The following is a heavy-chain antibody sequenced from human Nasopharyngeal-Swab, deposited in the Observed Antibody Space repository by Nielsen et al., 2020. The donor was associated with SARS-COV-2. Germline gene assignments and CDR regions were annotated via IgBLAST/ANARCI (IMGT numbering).Heavy chain of an antibody. D-gene: IGHD2-15*01. Sequence: GSLRLSCTVSGGSISSYYWCWIRQPPGKGLEWIGYIYYSGSTNYNPSLKSRVTISVDTSKNQFSLKLSSVTAADTAVYYCARDSTPVYYYYYMDVWGKGTTVTVSS. CDR3: ARDSTPVYYYYYMDV. CDR2: IYYSGST. CDR1: GGSISSYY. V-gene: IGHV4-59*01. J-gene: IGHJ6*03.